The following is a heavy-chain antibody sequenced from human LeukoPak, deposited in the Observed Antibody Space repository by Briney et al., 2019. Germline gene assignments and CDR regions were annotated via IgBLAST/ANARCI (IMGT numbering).Heavy chain of an antibody. V-gene: IGHV3-15*01. CDR2: IKAGGTT. J-gene: IGHJ4*02. Sequence: GGSLRLSCAASGFTFSNAWMSWVRHAPGKGLEWVARIKAGGTTDYAAPVKGRFTISRDDSMNTLYLQMDSLKPGDTAVYYCATDVPSPLAQIDYWGQGTPVTVSS. CDR3: ATDVPSPLAQIDY. D-gene: IGHD1-14*01. CDR1: GFTFSNAW.